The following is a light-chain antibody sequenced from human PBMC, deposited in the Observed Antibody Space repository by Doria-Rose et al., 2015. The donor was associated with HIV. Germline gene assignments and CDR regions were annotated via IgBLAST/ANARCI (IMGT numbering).Light chain of an antibody. V-gene: IGKV3-15*01. CDR2: RAS. J-gene: IGKJ2*01. CDR1: QGIGSD. Sequence: ATLSVSPGERATLSCRASQGIGSDLAWYQQKPGQAPRPLIYRASIRATGIPPRFTGGGSGTEFTLTISSLQSEDFAVYFCQQYSQWPPYTFGQGTKLEVK. CDR3: QQYSQWPPYT.